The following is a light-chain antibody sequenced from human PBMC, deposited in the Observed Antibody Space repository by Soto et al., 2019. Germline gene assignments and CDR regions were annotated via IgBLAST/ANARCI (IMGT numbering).Light chain of an antibody. Sequence: IVLTQSPGPLSVSPGEVATLSCGSRQTMAYNFLAWYQQKPGLAPRLLVYDASKKATGIPDRFSGSGSGTDFTLNISTLETEDFAVYYCQHYGDSSSTFGGGTRVEI. CDR3: QHYGDSSST. V-gene: IGKV3D-20*01. CDR1: QTMAYNF. J-gene: IGKJ4*01. CDR2: DAS.